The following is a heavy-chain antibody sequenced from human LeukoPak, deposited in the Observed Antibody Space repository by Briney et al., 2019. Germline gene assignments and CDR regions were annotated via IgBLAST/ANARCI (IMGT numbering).Heavy chain of an antibody. CDR1: GYTFTGYY. V-gene: IGHV1-2*02. CDR2: INPHSGGT. D-gene: IGHD1-1*01. CDR3: ARGDHPRRPALAY. J-gene: IGHJ4*02. Sequence: ASVKVSCKASGYTFTGYYMHWVRQAPGQGLEWMGWINPHSGGTNYAQKFQDRVTMTRDTSISTAYMELSRLRSDDTAVYYCARGDHPRRPALAYWGQGTLVTVSS.